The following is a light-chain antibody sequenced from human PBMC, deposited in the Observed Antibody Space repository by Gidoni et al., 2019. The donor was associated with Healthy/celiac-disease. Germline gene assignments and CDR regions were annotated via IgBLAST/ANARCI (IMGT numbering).Light chain of an antibody. CDR3: MQALQTARLT. CDR1: QRLLHSNGHNY. J-gene: IGKJ4*01. CDR2: LGS. V-gene: IGKV2-28*01. Sequence: IVMTQSPLSLPSTPGEPASISCRSSQRLLHSNGHNYLDWYLQRPGPSPQLLIYLGSNRASGVPERFSGSGSGTDFTLKIRRVEAEDVGVYYCMQALQTARLTFGGGTKVEIK.